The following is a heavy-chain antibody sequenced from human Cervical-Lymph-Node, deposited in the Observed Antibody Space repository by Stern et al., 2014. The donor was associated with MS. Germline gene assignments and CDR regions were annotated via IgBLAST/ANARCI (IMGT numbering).Heavy chain of an antibody. V-gene: IGHV3-33*01. J-gene: IGHJ6*02. CDR3: AREAARLTINYYYGMDV. CDR2: IWYDGSNK. CDR1: GFTFSSYG. D-gene: IGHD6-6*01. Sequence: QVQLVQSGGGVVQPGRSLRLSCAASGFTFSSYGMHWVRQAQGKGLEWVAVIWYDGSNKYYADSVKGRFTISRDNSKNTLYLQMNSLRAEDTAVYYCAREAARLTINYYYGMDVWGQGTTVTVSS.